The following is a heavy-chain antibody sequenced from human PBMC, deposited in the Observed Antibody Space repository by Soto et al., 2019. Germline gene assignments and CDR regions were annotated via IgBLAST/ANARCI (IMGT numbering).Heavy chain of an antibody. CDR3: AKDKSGTTAFDI. CDR2: INERGGST. Sequence: GGSLRLSCADSGFTFSTYALSWVRQAPGKGLEWVSAINERGGSTYYADSVKGRFTISRDNSKNTLYLQMKSLRAEDTALYYCAKDKSGTTAFDIWGQGTMVTVSS. CDR1: GFTFSTYA. V-gene: IGHV3-23*01. J-gene: IGHJ3*02. D-gene: IGHD1-1*01.